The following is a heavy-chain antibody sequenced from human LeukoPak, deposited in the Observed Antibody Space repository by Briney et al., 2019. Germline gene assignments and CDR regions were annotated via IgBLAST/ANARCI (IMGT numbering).Heavy chain of an antibody. CDR3: ARNSAAAENYYYYMDV. J-gene: IGHJ6*03. Sequence: ASVKVSCKASGYTFTGYYMHWVRQAPGQGLEWMGWINPNSGGTNYAQKFQGRVTMTRDTSISTAYMELSRLRSDDTAVYYCARNSAAAENYYYYMDVWGKGTTVTVSS. D-gene: IGHD6-13*01. CDR1: GYTFTGYY. CDR2: INPNSGGT. V-gene: IGHV1-2*02.